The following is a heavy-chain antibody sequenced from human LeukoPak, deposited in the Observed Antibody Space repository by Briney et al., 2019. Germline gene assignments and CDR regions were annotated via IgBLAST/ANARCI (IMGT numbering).Heavy chain of an antibody. CDR2: IYPGDSDT. V-gene: IGHV5-51*01. D-gene: IGHD5-12*01. CDR3: ARHNAATTGEYYYYYGMDV. CDR1: GYSFTSYW. J-gene: IGHJ6*04. Sequence: GESLKISCKGSGYSFTSYWIDWVRQMPGKGLEWMGIIYPGDSDTRYSPSFQGQVTISADKSISTAYLQWSSLKASDTAMYYCARHNAATTGEYYYYYGMDVWGKGTTVTVSS.